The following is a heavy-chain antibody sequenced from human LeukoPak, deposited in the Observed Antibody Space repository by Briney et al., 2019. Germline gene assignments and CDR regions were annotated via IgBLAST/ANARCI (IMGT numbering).Heavy chain of an antibody. CDR2: INTNTGNP. J-gene: IGHJ4*02. Sequence: GASVKVSCKASGYTLTNYAMNWVRQAPGQGLEWMGWINTNTGNPTYAQGFTGRFVFSLDTSVSTAYLQWSSLKASDTAMYYCARHYYGGNYKNFDYWGQGTLVTVSS. D-gene: IGHD4-23*01. V-gene: IGHV7-4-1*02. CDR1: GYTLTNYA. CDR3: ARHYYGGNYKNFDY.